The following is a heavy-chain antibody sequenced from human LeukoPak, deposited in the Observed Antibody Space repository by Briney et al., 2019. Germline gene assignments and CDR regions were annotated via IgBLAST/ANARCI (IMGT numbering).Heavy chain of an antibody. V-gene: IGHV3-23*01. CDR3: AKGKTDY. CDR2: VSGSGDST. CDR1: GFTFSSYA. Sequence: GGSLRLSCAASGFTFSSYAMNWVRQAPGKGLEWVSTVSGSGDSTYYSDSVKGRFSISRDNSKNTLYLQMNSLRAEDTAVYYCAKGKTDYWGQGTLVTVSS. J-gene: IGHJ4*02.